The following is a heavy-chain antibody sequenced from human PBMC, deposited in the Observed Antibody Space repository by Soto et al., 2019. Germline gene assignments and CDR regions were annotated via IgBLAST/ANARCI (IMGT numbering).Heavy chain of an antibody. CDR3: ARAGCDGGSCYTLVGLRYGMDV. J-gene: IGHJ6*02. Sequence: QVQLVESGGGVVQPGRSLRLSCAASGFTFSSYAMHWVRQAPGKGLEWVAVISCDGSNKYYADSVKGRFTISRDNSKNTLYLQMNSLRAEDTAVYYCARAGCDGGSCYTLVGLRYGMDVWGQGTTVTVSS. V-gene: IGHV3-30-3*01. CDR2: ISCDGSNK. D-gene: IGHD2-15*01. CDR1: GFTFSSYA.